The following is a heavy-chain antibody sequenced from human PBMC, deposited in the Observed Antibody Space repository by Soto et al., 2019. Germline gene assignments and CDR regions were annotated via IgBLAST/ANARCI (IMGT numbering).Heavy chain of an antibody. D-gene: IGHD1-26*01. CDR3: ARDLVGAPYYSYGMDV. CDR1: GYTFTSYG. CDR2: ISAYNGST. V-gene: IGHV1-18*01. J-gene: IGHJ6*02. Sequence: QVQLVQSGAEVKKPGASVKVSCKASGYTFTSYGISWLRQAPGQGLEWMGWISAYNGSTNYAQKLQGRVTMTTDTSTSTAYMELRSLRSDDTAVYYCARDLVGAPYYSYGMDVLGQGTTVTVSS.